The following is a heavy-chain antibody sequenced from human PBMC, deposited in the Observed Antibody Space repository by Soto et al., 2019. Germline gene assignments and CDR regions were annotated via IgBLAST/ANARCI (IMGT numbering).Heavy chain of an antibody. Sequence: SETLSLTCTVSGGSISSGDYYWCWIRQPPGKGLEWIGYIYYSGSTYYNPSLKSRVTISVDTSKNQFSLKLSSVTAADTAVYYCARRSVGYGSGIGWFDPWGQGTLVTVSS. CDR3: ARRSVGYGSGIGWFDP. CDR1: GGSISSGDYY. V-gene: IGHV4-30-4*01. D-gene: IGHD3-10*01. J-gene: IGHJ5*02. CDR2: IYYSGST.